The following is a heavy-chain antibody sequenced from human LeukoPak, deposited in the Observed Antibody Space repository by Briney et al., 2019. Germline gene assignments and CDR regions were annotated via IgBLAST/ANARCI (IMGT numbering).Heavy chain of an antibody. V-gene: IGHV1-46*01. CDR3: AREPGIPTQPTYYYYGMDV. CDR1: GYTFTSYY. Sequence: ASVKVSCKASGYTFTSYYMHWVRQAPGQGLEWMGIINPSGGSTSYAQKFQGRVTMTRDTSTSTVYMELSSLRSEDTAVYYCAREPGIPTQPTYYYYGMDVWGQGTTVTVSS. J-gene: IGHJ6*02. CDR2: INPSGGST. D-gene: IGHD3-10*01.